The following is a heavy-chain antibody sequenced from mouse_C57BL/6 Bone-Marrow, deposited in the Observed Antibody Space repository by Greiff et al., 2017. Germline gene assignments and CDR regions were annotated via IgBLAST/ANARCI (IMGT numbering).Heavy chain of an antibody. D-gene: IGHD1-1*01. Sequence: VQLKESGAELVRPGTSVKVSCKASGYAFTNYLIEWVKQRPGQGLEWIGVINPGSGGTNYNEKFKGKATLTADKSSSTAYMQLSSLTSEDSAVYFCARSRDYYGSSWGFAYWGQGTLVTVSA. CDR2: INPGSGGT. CDR1: GYAFTNYL. V-gene: IGHV1-54*01. CDR3: ARSRDYYGSSWGFAY. J-gene: IGHJ3*01.